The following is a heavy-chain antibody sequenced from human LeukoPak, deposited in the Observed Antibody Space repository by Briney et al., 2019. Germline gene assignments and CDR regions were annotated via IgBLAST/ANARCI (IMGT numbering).Heavy chain of an antibody. CDR2: ISSSGST. J-gene: IGHJ3*02. CDR3: ARGPYSYDSSGAFDI. D-gene: IGHD3-22*01. CDR1: GGSISSYY. V-gene: IGHV4-4*07. Sequence: SETLSLTCAVSGGSISSYYWSWIRQPAGKGLEWIGRISSSGSTNYNPSLKSRVTISVDTSKNQFSLKLSSVTAADTAVYFCARGPYSYDSSGAFDIWGQGTMVTVSS.